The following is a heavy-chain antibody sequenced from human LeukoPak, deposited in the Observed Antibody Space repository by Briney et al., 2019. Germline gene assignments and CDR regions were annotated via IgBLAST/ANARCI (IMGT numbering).Heavy chain of an antibody. D-gene: IGHD3-22*01. CDR2: INPYNGGT. CDR1: GYTFTGCY. Sequence: ASVKVSCKASGYTFTGCYMHWVRQAPGQGLEWMAWINPYNGGTNYAQRFQGRVTVATDTSISTAYMELSRLRSDDTAVYYCARAPDSDSSGYSHWGQGTLLTVAP. J-gene: IGHJ4*02. CDR3: ARAPDSDSSGYSH. V-gene: IGHV1-2*02.